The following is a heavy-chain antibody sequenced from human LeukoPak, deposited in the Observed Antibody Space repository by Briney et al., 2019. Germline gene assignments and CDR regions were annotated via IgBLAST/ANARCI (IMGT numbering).Heavy chain of an antibody. D-gene: IGHD3-22*01. CDR2: IYHSGST. J-gene: IGHJ4*02. CDR1: GGSISSGGYS. V-gene: IGHV4-30-2*01. Sequence: PSETLSLTCAVSGGSISSGGYSWSWIRQPPGKGLECIGYIYHSGSTYYNPSLKSRVTISVDRSKNQFSLKLSSVTAADTAVYYCARARGYPEGHYFDYWGQGTLVTVSS. CDR3: ARARGYPEGHYFDY.